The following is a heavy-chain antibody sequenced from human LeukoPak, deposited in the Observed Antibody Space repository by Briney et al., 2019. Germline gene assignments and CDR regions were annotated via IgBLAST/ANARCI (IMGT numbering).Heavy chain of an antibody. Sequence: TSGGSLRLSCAASGFTFSDYYMSWIRQAPGKGLEWVSYISSSGGTIFYADSVKGRFTISKDNAKNSLYLQMNSLRVEDTAVYYCARAQTMVACPFLYWGQGTLVTVSS. J-gene: IGHJ4*02. CDR3: ARAQTMVACPFLY. CDR1: GFTFSDYY. D-gene: IGHD4/OR15-4a*01. CDR2: ISSSGGTI. V-gene: IGHV3-11*01.